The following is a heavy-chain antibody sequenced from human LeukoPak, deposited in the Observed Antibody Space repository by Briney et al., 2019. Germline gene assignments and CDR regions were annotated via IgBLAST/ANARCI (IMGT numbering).Heavy chain of an antibody. Sequence: PGGSLGLSCAASGFTFSGSAMHWVRQASGKGLEWVGRIRSKANSYATAYAASVKGRFTISRDDSKNTAYLQMNSLKTEDTAVYYCTRLVSVNVWGQGTLVTVSS. J-gene: IGHJ4*02. D-gene: IGHD2-8*01. CDR3: TRLVSVNV. CDR1: GFTFSGSA. CDR2: IRSKANSYAT. V-gene: IGHV3-73*01.